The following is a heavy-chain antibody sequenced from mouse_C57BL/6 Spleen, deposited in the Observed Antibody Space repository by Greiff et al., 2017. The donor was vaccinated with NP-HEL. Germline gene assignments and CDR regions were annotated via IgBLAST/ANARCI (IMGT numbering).Heavy chain of an antibody. J-gene: IGHJ2*01. D-gene: IGHD1-1*01. CDR1: GYSITSGYY. CDR3: ARRGSSSYYFDY. CDR2: ISYDGSN. Sequence: EVKLVESGPGLVKPSQSLSLTCSVTGYSITSGYYWNWIRQFPGNKLEWMGYISYDGSNNYNPSLKNRISITRDTSKNQFFLKLNSVTTEDTATYYCARRGSSSYYFDYWGQGTTLTVSS. V-gene: IGHV3-6*01.